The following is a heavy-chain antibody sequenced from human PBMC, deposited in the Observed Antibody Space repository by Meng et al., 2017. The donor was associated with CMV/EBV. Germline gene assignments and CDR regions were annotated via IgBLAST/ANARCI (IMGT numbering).Heavy chain of an antibody. D-gene: IGHD5-18*01. J-gene: IGHJ4*02. V-gene: IGHV3-11*06. Sequence: AASGFTFSDYYMSCIRQAPGKGLEWVSYISSNSGYTDSADSVKGRFTISRDNAKNSLSLQMNSLRAEDTAVYYCARDLKGYSYGHDYWGQGTLVTVSS. CDR2: ISSNSGYT. CDR1: GFTFSDYY. CDR3: ARDLKGYSYGHDY.